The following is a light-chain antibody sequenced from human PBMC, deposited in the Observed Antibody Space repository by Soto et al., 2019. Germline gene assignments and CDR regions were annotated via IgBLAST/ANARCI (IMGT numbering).Light chain of an antibody. J-gene: IGKJ2*01. Sequence: EIVLTQSPVTLSLFPGARATLSCRASQSVSNYLAWYQQKPGQAPRLLIYDAFKRATGIPDRFSGSGSGTDFTLTISSLEPEDFAVYFCQQRSNWPLYTFCQGTKLEIK. CDR2: DAF. CDR3: QQRSNWPLYT. CDR1: QSVSNY. V-gene: IGKV3-11*01.